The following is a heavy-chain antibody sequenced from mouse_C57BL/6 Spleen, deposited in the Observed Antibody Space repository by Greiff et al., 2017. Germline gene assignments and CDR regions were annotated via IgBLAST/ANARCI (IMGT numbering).Heavy chain of an antibody. J-gene: IGHJ1*03. CDR3: ARHGLGQRYFDV. CDR1: GYTFTSYW. CDR2: IYPGSGST. D-gene: IGHD4-1*01. V-gene: IGHV1-55*01. Sequence: QVQLQQPGAELVKPGASVKMSCKASGYTFTSYWITWVKQRPGQGLEWIGDIYPGSGSTNYNEKFKSKATLTVDTSSSTAYMQLSSLTSEDSAVYYCARHGLGQRYFDVWGTGTTVTVSS.